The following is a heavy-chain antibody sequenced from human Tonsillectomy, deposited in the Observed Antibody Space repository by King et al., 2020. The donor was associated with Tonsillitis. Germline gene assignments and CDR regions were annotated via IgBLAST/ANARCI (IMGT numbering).Heavy chain of an antibody. CDR2: IQYDGSNK. CDR1: GFSFSNYG. CDR3: AKDRFNSGGYGADYYYGMDV. D-gene: IGHD6-19*01. J-gene: IGHJ6*02. V-gene: IGHV3-30*02. Sequence: VQLVESGGGVVQPGGSLRLSCAASGFSFSNYGFHWVRQAPGKGLEWVAFIQYDGSNKFYTDSVKGRFTISRDDYKSTLDLQMNSLRPEDTAVYYCAKDRFNSGGYGADYYYGMDVWGQGTAVIVSS.